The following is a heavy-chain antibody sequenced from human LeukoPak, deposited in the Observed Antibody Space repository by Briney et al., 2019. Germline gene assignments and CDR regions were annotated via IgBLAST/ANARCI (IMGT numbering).Heavy chain of an antibody. Sequence: GGSLRLSCAASGFTFSSYEMNWVRQAPGKGLEWVSYISSSGSTIYYADSVKGRFTIPRDNAKNSLYPQMNSLRAEDTAVYYCAREGGIWFGELEDYWGQGTLVTVSS. J-gene: IGHJ4*02. V-gene: IGHV3-48*03. CDR2: ISSSGSTI. D-gene: IGHD3-10*01. CDR3: AREGGIWFGELEDY. CDR1: GFTFSSYE.